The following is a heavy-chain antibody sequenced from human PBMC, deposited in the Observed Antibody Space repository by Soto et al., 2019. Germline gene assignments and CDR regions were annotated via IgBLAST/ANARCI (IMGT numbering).Heavy chain of an antibody. CDR1: GFTFSSYA. CDR2: ISGSGGST. J-gene: IGHJ2*01. CDR3: AKVRGSGYDFEYFDL. Sequence: EVQLLESGGGLVQPGGSLRLSCAASGFTFSSYAMSWVRQAPGKGLEWVSAISGSGGSTYYADSVKGRFTISRDNSKNTLYLQMNSLRAEDKAVYYCAKVRGSGYDFEYFDLWGRGTLVTVSS. D-gene: IGHD5-12*01. V-gene: IGHV3-23*01.